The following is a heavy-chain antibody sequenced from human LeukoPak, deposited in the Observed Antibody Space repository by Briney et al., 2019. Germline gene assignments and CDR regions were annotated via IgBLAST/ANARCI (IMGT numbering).Heavy chain of an antibody. J-gene: IGHJ4*02. Sequence: ASVKVSCKASGGTFSSYAISWVRQAPGQGLEWMGGIIPIFGTANYVQKFQGRVTITADESTSTAYMELSSLRSEDTAVYYCARTPPELSMVRGLPDEDDWGQGTLVTVSS. CDR2: IIPIFGTA. V-gene: IGHV1-69*13. CDR3: ARTPPELSMVRGLPDEDD. CDR1: GGTFSSYA. D-gene: IGHD3-10*01.